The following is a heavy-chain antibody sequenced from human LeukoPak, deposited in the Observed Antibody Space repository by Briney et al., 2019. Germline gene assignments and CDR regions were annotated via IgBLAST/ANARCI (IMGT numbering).Heavy chain of an antibody. D-gene: IGHD6-13*01. Sequence: GGSLRLSCAASGFTFSSYAMHWVRQAPGKGLEWVAVISYDGSNKYYADSVKGRFTISRDNSKNTLYLQMNSLRAEDTAVYYCERGEDRLSRVAAAGSIWGQGTMVTVSS. CDR3: ERGEDRLSRVAAAGSI. CDR2: ISYDGSNK. J-gene: IGHJ3*02. V-gene: IGHV3-30*04. CDR1: GFTFSSYA.